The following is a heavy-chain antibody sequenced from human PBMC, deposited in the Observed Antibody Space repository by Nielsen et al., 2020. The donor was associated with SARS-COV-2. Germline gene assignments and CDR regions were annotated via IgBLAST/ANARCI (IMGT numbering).Heavy chain of an antibody. Sequence: GGSLRLSCAASGFTFSSYGMHWVRQAPGKGLEWVAVISYDGSNKYYADSVKGRFTISRDNSKNTLYLQMNSLRAEDTAVYYCAKVVMGYCSSTSCPGYYGMDVWGQGTTVTVSS. CDR2: ISYDGSNK. J-gene: IGHJ6*02. V-gene: IGHV3-30*18. D-gene: IGHD2-2*01. CDR1: GFTFSSYG. CDR3: AKVVMGYCSSTSCPGYYGMDV.